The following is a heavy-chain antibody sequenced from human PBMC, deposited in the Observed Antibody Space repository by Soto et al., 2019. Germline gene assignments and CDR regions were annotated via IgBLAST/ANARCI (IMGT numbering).Heavy chain of an antibody. D-gene: IGHD3-16*01. J-gene: IGHJ5*01. CDR2: IKADGSEK. CDR1: GFTFSNYG. CDR3: ARARGVDS. Sequence: GGSLRLSCVGSGFTFSNYGMHWVRQPPGKGLEWVANIKADGSEKYYVDSVKGRFTISRDNAKNSLYLQMNSLRAEDTAVYYCARARGVDSWGQGTLVTVSS. V-gene: IGHV3-7*03.